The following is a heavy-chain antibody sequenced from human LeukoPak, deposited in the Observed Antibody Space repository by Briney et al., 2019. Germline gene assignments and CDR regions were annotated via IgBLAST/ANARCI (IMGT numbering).Heavy chain of an antibody. D-gene: IGHD3-22*01. CDR2: INHSGST. V-gene: IGHV4-34*01. Sequence: PSETLSLTCAVYGGSFSGYYWSWIRQPPGKGLEWIGEINHSGSTNYNPSLKSRVTISVDTSKNQFSLKLSSVTAADTAVYYCARDRGYYYDSSGPVNATWGQGTLVTVSS. CDR1: GGSFSGYY. J-gene: IGHJ4*02. CDR3: ARDRGYYYDSSGPVNAT.